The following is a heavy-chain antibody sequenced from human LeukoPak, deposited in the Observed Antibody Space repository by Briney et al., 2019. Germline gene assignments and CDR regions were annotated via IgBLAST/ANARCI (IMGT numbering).Heavy chain of an antibody. Sequence: GGSLRLSCAASGFTFSSYSMNWVRQAPGKGLEWVSFISSSRSYIYYADSVKGRFTISRDNAKNSLYLQMNSLRSDDTAVYYCARVVLRPSYSSSWHFDYWGQGTLVTVSS. J-gene: IGHJ4*02. CDR3: ARVVLRPSYSSSWHFDY. CDR1: GFTFSSYS. CDR2: ISSSRSYI. V-gene: IGHV3-21*04. D-gene: IGHD6-13*01.